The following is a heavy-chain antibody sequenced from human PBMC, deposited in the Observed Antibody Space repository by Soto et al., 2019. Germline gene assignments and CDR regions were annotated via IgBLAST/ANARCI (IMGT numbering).Heavy chain of an antibody. CDR3: AKDIGYSNPDGVWSYGMDV. CDR1: GFTFSSYG. D-gene: IGHD2-15*01. J-gene: IGHJ6*02. Sequence: VQLVESGGGVVQPGRSLRLSCAASGFTFSSYGMHWVRQAPGKGLEWVAVISYDGSNKYYADSVKGRFTISRDNSKNTLYLQMNSLRAEDTAVYYCAKDIGYSNPDGVWSYGMDVWGQGTTVTVSS. CDR2: ISYDGSNK. V-gene: IGHV3-30*18.